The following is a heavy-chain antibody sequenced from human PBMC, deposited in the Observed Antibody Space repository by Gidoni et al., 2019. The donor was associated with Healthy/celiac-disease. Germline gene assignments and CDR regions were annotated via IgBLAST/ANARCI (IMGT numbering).Heavy chain of an antibody. D-gene: IGHD3-10*01. CDR1: VFTFSKAW. J-gene: IGHJ3*02. V-gene: IGHV3-15*01. CDR2: IKSTTAGGTT. CDR3: TTEGSSDAFDI. Sequence: EVQLVESAGGWVKPEGSLRLSCPTSVFTFSKAWLSWVRQAPGKGLEWGGSIKSTTAGGTTDYAAPVKGRFTISRDDSKNTRYLQMNSLKTEATAVYYCTTEGSSDAFDIWGQGTMVTVSS.